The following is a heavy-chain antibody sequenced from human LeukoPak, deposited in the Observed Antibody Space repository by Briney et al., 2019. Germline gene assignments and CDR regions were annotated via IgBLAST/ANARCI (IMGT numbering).Heavy chain of an antibody. CDR3: ARRPGWFDP. V-gene: IGHV3-7*01. CDR2: IKEDGSEK. J-gene: IGHJ5*02. Sequence: AGGSLRLSCAASGFTLSSYWKSWVRQAPGKGLEWVANIKEDGSEKYYVDSVKGRFTLSRDNAKNSLYLQMKSLRAEDTAVYYCARRPGWFDPWGQGTLVTVSS. CDR1: GFTLSSYW.